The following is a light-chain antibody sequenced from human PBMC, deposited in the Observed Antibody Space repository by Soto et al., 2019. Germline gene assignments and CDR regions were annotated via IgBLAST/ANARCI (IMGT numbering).Light chain of an antibody. Sequence: QSALIQPPSVSGSPGQSVTISCTGTSSDVGSYNPFSWYQQHPGKAPKLIIYEGTKRPAGVSNRFSGSKSGNTASLTVSGLQAEDEADYFCCSYAYTFSVFGGGTKVTVL. CDR3: CSYAYTFSV. V-gene: IGLV2-23*01. J-gene: IGLJ3*02. CDR2: EGT. CDR1: SSDVGSYNP.